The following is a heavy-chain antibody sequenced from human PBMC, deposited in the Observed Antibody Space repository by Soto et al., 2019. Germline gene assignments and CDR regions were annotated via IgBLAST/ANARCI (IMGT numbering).Heavy chain of an antibody. J-gene: IGHJ3*02. Sequence: PGGSLRLSCAASGFTFSSYAMSWVRQAPGKGLEWVSAIGGSGGSTYYADSVKGRFTISRDNSKNTLYLQMNSLRAEDTAVYYCAKDRDIVVVPAAHLDAFDIWGQGTMVTVS. D-gene: IGHD2-2*01. CDR1: GFTFSSYA. V-gene: IGHV3-23*01. CDR3: AKDRDIVVVPAAHLDAFDI. CDR2: IGGSGGST.